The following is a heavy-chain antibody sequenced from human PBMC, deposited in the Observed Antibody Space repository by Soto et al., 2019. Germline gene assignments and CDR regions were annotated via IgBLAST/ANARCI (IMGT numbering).Heavy chain of an antibody. D-gene: IGHD3-22*01. V-gene: IGHV1-69*13. Sequence: ASVKVSCKASGGTFSSYAISWVRQAPGQGLEWMGGIIPIFGTANYAQKFQGRVTITADESTSTAYMELSSLRSEDTAVYYCVRVPNKYDSSGYYFDYWGQGTLVTVSS. CDR3: VRVPNKYDSSGYYFDY. CDR2: IIPIFGTA. J-gene: IGHJ4*02. CDR1: GGTFSSYA.